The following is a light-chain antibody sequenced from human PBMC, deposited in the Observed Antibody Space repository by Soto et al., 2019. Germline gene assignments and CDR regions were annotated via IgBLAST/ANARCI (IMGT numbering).Light chain of an antibody. CDR1: QSVSTY. V-gene: IGKV1-39*01. CDR2: SAI. CDR3: QHTFRSPRR. Sequence: DIQLTQSPPSLSASVGETITITCRASQSVSTYLNWYQQRQGKAPSFXIYSAISLQSGVPSRFSGSGAGTDFTLTIRNLQPEDFAVYYCQHTFRSPRRFGQGTKVEIK. J-gene: IGKJ1*01.